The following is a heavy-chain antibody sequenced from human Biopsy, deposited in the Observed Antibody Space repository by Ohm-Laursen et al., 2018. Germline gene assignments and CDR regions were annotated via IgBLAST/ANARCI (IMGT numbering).Heavy chain of an antibody. D-gene: IGHD2-8*01. CDR3: ARDGEAKYCKHGVCPSDF. CDR1: GLTFSGFS. CDR2: ISASGNHI. V-gene: IGHV3-21*01. Sequence: CAASGLTFSGFSMNWVRQAPGKGLEWVSSISASGNHIYYTDSVKGRFTVSRDNGKNSVYLQMNSLRVEDTAVYYCARDGEAKYCKHGVCPSDFWGQGTLVTVSS. J-gene: IGHJ4*02.